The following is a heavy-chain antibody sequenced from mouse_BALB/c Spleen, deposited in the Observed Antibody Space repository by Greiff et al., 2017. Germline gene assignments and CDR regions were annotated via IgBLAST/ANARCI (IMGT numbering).Heavy chain of an antibody. CDR1: GYTFTSYV. V-gene: IGHV1-14*01. Sequence: EVQLQQSGPELVKPGASVKMSCKASGYTFTSYVMHWVKQKPGQGLEWIGYINPYNDGTKYNEKFKGKATLTSDKSSSTAYMELSSLTSEDSAVYYCASLYYRGAMDYWGQGTSVTVSS. J-gene: IGHJ4*01. CDR3: ASLYYRGAMDY. D-gene: IGHD2-12*01. CDR2: INPYNDGT.